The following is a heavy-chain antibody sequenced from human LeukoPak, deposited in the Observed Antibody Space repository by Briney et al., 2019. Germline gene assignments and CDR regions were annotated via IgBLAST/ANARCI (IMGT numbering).Heavy chain of an antibody. CDR2: ISGSGGST. D-gene: IGHD3-22*01. V-gene: IGHV3-23*01. J-gene: IGHJ4*02. Sequence: GGSLRLSCAASGSTFSSYAMSWVRQAPGKGLEWVSAISGSGGSTYYADSVKGRFTISRDNSKNTLYLQMNSLRAEDTAVYYCAKGSGSSGYYYRYYFDYWGQGTLVTVSS. CDR1: GSTFSSYA. CDR3: AKGSGSSGYYYRYYFDY.